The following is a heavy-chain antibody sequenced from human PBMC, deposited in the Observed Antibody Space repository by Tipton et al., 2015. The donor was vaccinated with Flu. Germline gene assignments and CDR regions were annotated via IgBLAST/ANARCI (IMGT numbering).Heavy chain of an antibody. Sequence: TLSLTCAVYGGSLSGYYWSWIRQPPGKGLEWIGEINHSGSTNYNSSLKSRFTISVDTSKNQFSLKLSSVTAADTAVYYCARDDSGFNDYWGPGTLVTVSS. CDR1: GGSLSGYY. V-gene: IGHV4-34*01. D-gene: IGHD3-22*01. CDR2: INHSGST. CDR3: ARDDSGFNDY. J-gene: IGHJ4*02.